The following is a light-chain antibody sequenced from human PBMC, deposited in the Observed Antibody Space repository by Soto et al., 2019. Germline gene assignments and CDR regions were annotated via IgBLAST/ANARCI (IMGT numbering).Light chain of an antibody. CDR2: AAS. CDR3: QLSHSTPLM. Sequence: DIQMTQSPSSLSASVGDRVTITCRASQNINTYLNWYQQKPGKAPKLLIYAASALRSGVPSRFSGGGSGTDFTLTISSLQPEDCATYYCQLSHSTPLMFGQGTKVDIK. J-gene: IGKJ1*01. CDR1: QNINTY. V-gene: IGKV1-39*01.